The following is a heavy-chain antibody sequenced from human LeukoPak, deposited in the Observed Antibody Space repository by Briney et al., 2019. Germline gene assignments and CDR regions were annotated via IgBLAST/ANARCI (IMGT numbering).Heavy chain of an antibody. CDR1: GFTFSTYA. J-gene: IGHJ4*02. CDR3: AKGGDLITYFDY. V-gene: IGHV3-23*01. D-gene: IGHD3-16*01. Sequence: GGSLRLSCAASGFTFSTYAMNCVRPAPGKGVEWVSTISGRGGTPHYADSVKGRFTISTDNSKNTLHLQMNSLRADDPALDCGAKGGDLITYFDYWGQGTLVTVSS. CDR2: ISGRGGTP.